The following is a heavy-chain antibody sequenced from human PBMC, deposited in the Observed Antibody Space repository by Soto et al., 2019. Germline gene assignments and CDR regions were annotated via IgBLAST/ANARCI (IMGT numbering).Heavy chain of an antibody. CDR2: IIPIFGTA. CDR3: ASPTMYYYGSGSYSPYYYYGMDV. J-gene: IGHJ6*02. D-gene: IGHD3-10*01. V-gene: IGHV1-69*01. CDR1: GGTFSSYA. Sequence: QVQLVQSGAEVKKPGSSVKVSCKASGGTFSSYAISWVRQAPGQGLEWMGGIIPIFGTANYAQKFQGRVTITADESTSTAYRELSSLRAEDTAVYYCASPTMYYYGSGSYSPYYYYGMDVWGQGTTVTVSS.